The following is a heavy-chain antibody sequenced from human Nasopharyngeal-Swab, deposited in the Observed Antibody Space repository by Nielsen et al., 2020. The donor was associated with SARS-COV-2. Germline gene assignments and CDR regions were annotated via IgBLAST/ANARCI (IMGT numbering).Heavy chain of an antibody. Sequence: GGSLRLSCAASGFTFSSYEMNWVRQAPGKGLEWVSYISGSGSTIYYADSVKGRFTISRDNAKNSLYLQMNSLRAEDTAVYYCARGDDSSGFSITFDYWGQGTLVTVSS. CDR3: ARGDDSSGFSITFDY. J-gene: IGHJ4*02. D-gene: IGHD3-22*01. CDR2: ISGSGSTI. V-gene: IGHV3-48*03. CDR1: GFTFSSYE.